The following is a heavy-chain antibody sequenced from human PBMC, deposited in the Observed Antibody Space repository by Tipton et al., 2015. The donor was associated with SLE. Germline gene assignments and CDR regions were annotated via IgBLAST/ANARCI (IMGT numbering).Heavy chain of an antibody. V-gene: IGHV3-21*03. Sequence: SLRLSCAASGFTFSSYSMNWVRQAPGKGLEWVSSISSRSSYIYYADSVKGRFTISRDNAKNSLYLQMNSLRAEDTAVYYCARDYPVEQQLNWFDPWGQGTLVTVSS. CDR2: ISSRSSYI. D-gene: IGHD6-13*01. CDR1: GFTFSSYS. CDR3: ARDYPVEQQLNWFDP. J-gene: IGHJ5*02.